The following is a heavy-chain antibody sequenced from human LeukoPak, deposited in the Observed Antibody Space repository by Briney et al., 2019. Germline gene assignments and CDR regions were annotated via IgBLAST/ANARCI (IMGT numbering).Heavy chain of an antibody. Sequence: GGSLRLSCTASGFTFSSYDMSWVRQAPGKGLEWISSINCSGGSTYYADPVKGRFTISRDNSKNTPYLQMNRLTADDTAVYYCAKAPGIAAAGTDYFDYWGQGTLVTVSS. CDR3: AKAPGIAAAGTDYFDY. CDR2: INCSGGST. D-gene: IGHD6-13*01. J-gene: IGHJ4*02. V-gene: IGHV3-23*01. CDR1: GFTFSSYD.